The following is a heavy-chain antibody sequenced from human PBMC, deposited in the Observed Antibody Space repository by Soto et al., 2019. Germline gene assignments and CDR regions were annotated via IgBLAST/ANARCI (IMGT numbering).Heavy chain of an antibody. Sequence: LRLSCAASGFTFSSYAMHWVRQAPGKGLEWVAVISYDGSNKYYADSVKGRFTISRDNSKNTLYLQMNSLRAEDTAVYYCASPRYATVTTARDYFDYWGQGTLVTVSS. V-gene: IGHV3-30-3*01. D-gene: IGHD4-17*01. CDR1: GFTFSSYA. CDR3: ASPRYATVTTARDYFDY. CDR2: ISYDGSNK. J-gene: IGHJ4*02.